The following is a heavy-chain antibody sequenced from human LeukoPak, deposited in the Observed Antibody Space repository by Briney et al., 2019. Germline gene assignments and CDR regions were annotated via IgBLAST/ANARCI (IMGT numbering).Heavy chain of an antibody. CDR2: IYYSGST. CDR3: ARATYYYGSGHLFDP. Sequence: SGTLSLTCTVSGGSISSGDYYWSWIRQPPGKGLEWIGYIYYSGSTYYNPSLKSRVTISVDTSKNQFSLKLSSVTAADTAVYYCARATYYYGSGHLFDPWGQGTLVTVSS. J-gene: IGHJ5*02. D-gene: IGHD3-10*01. CDR1: GGSISSGDYY. V-gene: IGHV4-30-4*01.